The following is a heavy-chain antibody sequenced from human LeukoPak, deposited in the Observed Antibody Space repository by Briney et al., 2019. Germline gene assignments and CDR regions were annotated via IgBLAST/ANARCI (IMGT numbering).Heavy chain of an antibody. Sequence: GGSLKISFKGSGCSFTSYWIGWVRRMPGKGLEGMGIIYPGDSDTRYSPSFQGQVTISADNSISTAYLQWSSLKASDTAMYYCARVVGATTFFYYYYMDVWGKGTTVTVSS. CDR2: IYPGDSDT. CDR3: ARVVGATTFFYYYYMDV. J-gene: IGHJ6*03. D-gene: IGHD1-26*01. CDR1: GCSFTSYW. V-gene: IGHV5-51*01.